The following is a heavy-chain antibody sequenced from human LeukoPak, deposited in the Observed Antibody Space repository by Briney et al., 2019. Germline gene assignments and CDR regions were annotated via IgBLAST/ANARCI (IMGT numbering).Heavy chain of an antibody. D-gene: IGHD2-21*02. CDR1: GGSISSSSYY. V-gene: IGHV4-39*01. CDR2: IYYSGST. J-gene: IGHJ5*02. CDR3: ARTVVTALYNWFDP. Sequence: SETLSPTCTVSGGSISSSSYYWGWIRQPPGKGLEWIGSIYYSGSTYYNPSLKSRVTISVDTSKNQFSLKLSSVTAADTAVYYCARTVVTALYNWFDPWGQGTLVTVSS.